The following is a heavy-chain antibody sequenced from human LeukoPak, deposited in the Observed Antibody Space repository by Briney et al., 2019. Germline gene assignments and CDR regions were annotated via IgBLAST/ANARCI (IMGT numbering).Heavy chain of an antibody. CDR2: IKEDGSEK. V-gene: IGHV3-7*01. D-gene: IGHD1-26*01. Sequence: GGSLRLSCAASGFTFSTYWMSWVRQAPGKGLEWVANIKEDGSEKYYVDSVKGRFTISRDNAKNSLNLQMTSLRAEDTAVYYRARDRREGATLDYWGQGTLVTVSS. J-gene: IGHJ4*02. CDR3: ARDRREGATLDY. CDR1: GFTFSTYW.